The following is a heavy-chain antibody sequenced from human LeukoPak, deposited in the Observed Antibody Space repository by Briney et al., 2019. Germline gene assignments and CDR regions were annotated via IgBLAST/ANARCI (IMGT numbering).Heavy chain of an antibody. D-gene: IGHD3-3*01. CDR3: EKDFWDFWSGYSIDY. CDR2: ISGSGGST. J-gene: IGHJ4*02. V-gene: IGHV3-23*01. CDR1: GFTFSSYA. Sequence: GGSLRLSCAASGFTFSSYAMSWVRQAPGKGLEWVSAISGSGGSTYYADSVKGRFTISRDNSKNTLYLQMNSLRAEDTAVYYCEKDFWDFWSGYSIDYWGQGTLVTVSS.